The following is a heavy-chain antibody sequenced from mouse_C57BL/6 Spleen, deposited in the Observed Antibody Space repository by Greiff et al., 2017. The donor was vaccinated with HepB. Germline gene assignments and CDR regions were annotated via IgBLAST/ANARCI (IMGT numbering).Heavy chain of an antibody. CDR1: GFTFSSYA. D-gene: IGHD1-1*01. CDR3: ARDYYGSSYRYFDG. J-gene: IGHJ1*03. V-gene: IGHV5-4*03. Sequence: EVNVVESGGGLVKPGGSLKLSCAASGFTFSSYAMSWVRQTPEKRLEWVATISDGGSYTYYPDNVKGRFTISRDNATNNPYLQMSHLKSEDTAMYYCARDYYGSSYRYFDGWGTGTTVTVSS. CDR2: ISDGGSYT.